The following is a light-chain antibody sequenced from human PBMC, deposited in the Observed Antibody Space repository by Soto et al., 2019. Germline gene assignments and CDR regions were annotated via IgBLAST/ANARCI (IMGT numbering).Light chain of an antibody. CDR1: QSVGNN. V-gene: IGKV3-15*01. J-gene: IGKJ4*01. CDR3: QQYGDWPLT. CDR2: ATS. Sequence: EIVVTQSPATLSVSPGERATLSCRASQSVGNNFAWYQQKPGQAPRLIIFATSTRATGVPARFSGSGSGTEFTLPISSLQSEDFAVYYCQQYGDWPLTFGGGAKVEIE.